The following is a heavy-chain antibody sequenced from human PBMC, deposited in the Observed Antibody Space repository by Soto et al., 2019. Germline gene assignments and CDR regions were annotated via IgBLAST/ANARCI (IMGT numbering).Heavy chain of an antibody. V-gene: IGHV3-23*01. J-gene: IGHJ4*02. CDR2: ISDRGGST. CDR3: ARDEYYYASSGYYRFDQ. CDR1: GFTLSNFA. Sequence: GGSLRLSCAASGFTLSNFAMSWVRQAPGKGLEWVAVISDRGGSTDYTASVKGRFTISRDNSNNTVYLQMNSLRAEDTAVYYCARDEYYYASSGYYRFDQWGQGTLVTVSS. D-gene: IGHD3-22*01.